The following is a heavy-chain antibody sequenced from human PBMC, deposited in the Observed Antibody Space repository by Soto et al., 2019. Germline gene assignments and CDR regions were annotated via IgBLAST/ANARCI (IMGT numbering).Heavy chain of an antibody. V-gene: IGHV4-59*01. Sequence: SETLSLTCTVSNGSISNYFWSWIRQSPGKGLEWIGYVYYTGSTSYNPSLKGRVTMSVDTSKMQFSLKLSSVTAADTAVYYCARYSRGRPGNGMDVWGQGTTVTVSS. D-gene: IGHD3-22*01. CDR2: VYYTGST. CDR1: NGSISNYF. CDR3: ARYSRGRPGNGMDV. J-gene: IGHJ6*02.